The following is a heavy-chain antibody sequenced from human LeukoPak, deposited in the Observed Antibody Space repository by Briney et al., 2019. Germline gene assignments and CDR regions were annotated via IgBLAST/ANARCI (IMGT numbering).Heavy chain of an antibody. V-gene: IGHV3-21*01. CDR2: ISSSSSYI. CDR1: GFTFSSYS. D-gene: IGHD6-6*01. CDR3: ARGALPYSSSSGGWFDP. Sequence: GGSLRLSCAASGFTFSSYSMNWVRQAPGKGLEWVSSISSSSSYIYYADSVKGRFTISRDNAKNSLYLQMNSLRAEDTAVYYCARGALPYSSSSGGWFDPWGQGTLVTVSS. J-gene: IGHJ5*02.